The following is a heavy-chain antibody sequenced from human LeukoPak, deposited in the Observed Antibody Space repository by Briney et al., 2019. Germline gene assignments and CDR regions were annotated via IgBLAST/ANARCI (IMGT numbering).Heavy chain of an antibody. D-gene: IGHD4-17*01. CDR1: GGSISDYY. CDR3: ARETYGDFLFDY. CDR2: ISYSAAT. V-gene: IGHV4-59*12. Sequence: SETLSLTCTVSGGSISDYYWNWIRQPPGKGLEWIGYISYSAATNYNPSLKSRVTISLDTSKNQFSLKLTSVTAADTAVYYCARETYGDFLFDYWGQGTLSPSPQ. J-gene: IGHJ4*02.